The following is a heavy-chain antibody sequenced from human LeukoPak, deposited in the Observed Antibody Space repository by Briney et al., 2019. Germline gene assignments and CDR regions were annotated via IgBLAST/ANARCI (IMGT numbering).Heavy chain of an antibody. CDR1: GFTFNTYG. V-gene: IGHV3-23*01. CDR2: ISGSGGAT. Sequence: PGGSLRLSCAASGFTFNTYGMSWVRQAPGKGLEWVSGISGSGGATYYADSVKGRFTVSRDNAKNSLYLQMNSLRAEDTAVYYCAREFRGLGIDLMVSSLDYWGQGTLVTVSS. J-gene: IGHJ4*02. D-gene: IGHD7-27*01. CDR3: AREFRGLGIDLMVSSLDY.